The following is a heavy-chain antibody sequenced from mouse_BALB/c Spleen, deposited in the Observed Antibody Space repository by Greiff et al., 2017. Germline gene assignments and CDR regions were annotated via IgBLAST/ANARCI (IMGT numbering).Heavy chain of an antibody. J-gene: IGHJ4*01. CDR1: GFSLTSYG. Sequence: VKLMESGPGLVQPSQSLSITCTVSGFSLTSYGVHWVRQSPGKGLEWLGVIWSGGSTDYNAAFISRLSISKDNSKSQVFFKMNSLQANDTAIYYCARYRYDEVYYAMDYWGQGTSVTVSS. D-gene: IGHD2-14*01. CDR2: IWSGGST. V-gene: IGHV2-2*02. CDR3: ARYRYDEVYYAMDY.